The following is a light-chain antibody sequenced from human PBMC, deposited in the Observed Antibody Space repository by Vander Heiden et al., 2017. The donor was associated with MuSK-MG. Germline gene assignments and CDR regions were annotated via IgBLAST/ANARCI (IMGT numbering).Light chain of an antibody. CDR2: SAS. J-gene: IGKJ2*01. V-gene: IGKV3-15*01. Sequence: EIVMTQSPATLSVSPGERATLSCRASQSVSSNLAWYQQKPGQAPRLLIYSASTRATGIPARFSGSGSGKEFTLTISSLQSEDFAVYYCQQYNNWPYTFGQGTKLEIK. CDR1: QSVSSN. CDR3: QQYNNWPYT.